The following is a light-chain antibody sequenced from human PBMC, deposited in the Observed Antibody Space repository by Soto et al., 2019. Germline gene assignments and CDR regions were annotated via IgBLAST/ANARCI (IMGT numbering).Light chain of an antibody. CDR3: QHYNSYSEA. J-gene: IGKJ1*01. V-gene: IGKV1-5*03. CDR1: QAISSY. Sequence: DIQMTQSPSTLSGSVGDRVTIACRASQAISSYLAWYQQRPGQAPKLLIYKASTLKSGVPSRFSGSGSGTEFTLTISSLQPDDFATYYCQHYNSYSEAFGQGTKVDI. CDR2: KAS.